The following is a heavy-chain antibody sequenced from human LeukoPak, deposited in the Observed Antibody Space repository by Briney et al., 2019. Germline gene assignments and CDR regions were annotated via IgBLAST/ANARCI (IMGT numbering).Heavy chain of an antibody. Sequence: PGGSLRLSCAASGXTFSNYAMTWVRQAPGKGLEWVSAVSAGGGDTYYADSVKGRFTISRDNSKSTLYLQMNSLRVEDTAVYYCAKDYCTGTNCYGDYWGQGTLVTVSS. V-gene: IGHV3-23*01. CDR3: AKDYCTGTNCYGDY. J-gene: IGHJ4*02. CDR2: VSAGGGDT. D-gene: IGHD2-2*01. CDR1: GXTFSNYA.